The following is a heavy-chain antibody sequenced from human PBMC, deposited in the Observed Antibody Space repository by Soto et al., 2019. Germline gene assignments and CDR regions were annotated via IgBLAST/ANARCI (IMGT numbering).Heavy chain of an antibody. D-gene: IGHD6-19*01. CDR1: GFTFSSYC. Sequence: GGSLRLSCAASGFTFSSYCMHWVRQAPGKGLEWVAVISYDGSNKYYADTVKGRFTISRDSSKNTVSLEMTSLRAEDTAVYYCAKGGRQWLVTSDFNYWGQGALVTVSS. CDR3: AKGGRQWLVTSDFNY. V-gene: IGHV3-30*18. CDR2: ISYDGSNK. J-gene: IGHJ4*02.